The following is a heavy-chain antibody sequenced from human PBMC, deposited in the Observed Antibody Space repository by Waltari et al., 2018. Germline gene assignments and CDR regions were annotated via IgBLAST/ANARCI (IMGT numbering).Heavy chain of an antibody. CDR3: ARDVAGGYYGSEIKGIDL. Sequence: QVHLGQSGAEVKKPGASVKVSCKSSGYTFPAYNIHWVRQAPGQGLEWMGWSNPNSGDTKYAQKFQGRVTMTRDTSISTAYMELSSLRSDDTAMDYCARDVAGGYYGSEIKGIDLWGQGTLVTVSS. D-gene: IGHD3-10*01. V-gene: IGHV1-2*02. CDR1: GYTFPAYN. J-gene: IGHJ5*02. CDR2: SNPNSGDT.